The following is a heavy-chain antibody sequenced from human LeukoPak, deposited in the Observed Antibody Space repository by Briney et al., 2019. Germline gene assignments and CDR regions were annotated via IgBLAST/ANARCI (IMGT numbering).Heavy chain of an antibody. CDR2: IYYSGST. CDR3: ARDNCSSTSCYGGFDY. V-gene: IGHV4-59*01. D-gene: IGHD2-2*01. CDR1: GGSISSYY. Sequence: PSETLSLTXTVSGGSISSYYWSWIRQPPGKGLEWIGYIYYSGSTNYNPSLKSRVTISVDTSKNQFSLKLSSVTAADTAVYYCARDNCSSTSCYGGFDYWGQGTLVTVSS. J-gene: IGHJ4*02.